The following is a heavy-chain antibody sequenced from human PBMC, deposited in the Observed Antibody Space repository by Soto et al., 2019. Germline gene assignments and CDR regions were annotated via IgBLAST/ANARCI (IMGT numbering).Heavy chain of an antibody. Sequence: SETLSLTCTVSGGSISSSSYYRGWIRQPPGKGLEWIGSIYYSGSTYYNPSLKSRVTISVDTSKNQFSLKLSSVTAADTAVYYCTRHPHGTYFWFDYWGQGTLVTVSS. CDR2: IYYSGST. CDR1: GGSISSSSYY. J-gene: IGHJ4*02. V-gene: IGHV4-39*01. D-gene: IGHD1-26*01. CDR3: TRHPHGTYFWFDY.